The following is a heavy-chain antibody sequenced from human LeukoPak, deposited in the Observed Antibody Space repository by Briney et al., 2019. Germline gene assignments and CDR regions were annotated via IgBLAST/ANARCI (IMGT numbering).Heavy chain of an antibody. CDR2: ISWNSGSI. Sequence: QPGRSLRLSCAASGFTFDDYAMHWVRQAPGKGLEWVSGISWNSGSIGYADSVKGRFTISRDNAKNTLYLQMNSLRAEDTAVYYCARGSYMDVWGKGTTVTISS. CDR1: GFTFDDYA. CDR3: ARGSYMDV. V-gene: IGHV3-9*01. J-gene: IGHJ6*03.